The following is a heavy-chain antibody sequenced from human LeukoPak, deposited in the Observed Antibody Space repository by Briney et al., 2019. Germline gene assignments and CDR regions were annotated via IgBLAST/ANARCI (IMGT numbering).Heavy chain of an antibody. D-gene: IGHD3-10*01. Sequence: GGSLRLSCAASGFSFSRYWMNWVRQPPGRGLEWVANIKGDGNEKNYVDSVKGRFSISRDNARNSLYLQMDSLRAEDTAVYYCAKEGAYPIITYDSWGQGALVTVSS. CDR3: AKEGAYPIITYDS. CDR2: IKGDGNEK. CDR1: GFSFSRYW. V-gene: IGHV3-7*01. J-gene: IGHJ5*01.